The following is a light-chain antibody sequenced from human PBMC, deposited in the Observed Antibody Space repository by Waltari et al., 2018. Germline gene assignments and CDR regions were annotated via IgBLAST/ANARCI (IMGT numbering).Light chain of an antibody. J-gene: IGLJ2*01. Sequence: QSALTQPASVSGSPGQSITISCTGTSSDIDNYNYVSWYQQHPDKAPKLMIYEVSNRPAGVSNRFSGSKSGNTASLTICGLQAADEADYYCSSYTSSSTYVGFGGGTKLTVL. CDR2: EVS. CDR3: SSYTSSSTYVG. CDR1: SSDIDNYNY. V-gene: IGLV2-14*01.